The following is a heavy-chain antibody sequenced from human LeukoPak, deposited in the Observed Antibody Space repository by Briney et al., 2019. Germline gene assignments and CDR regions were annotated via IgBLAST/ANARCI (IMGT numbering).Heavy chain of an antibody. V-gene: IGHV3-23*01. D-gene: IGHD6-6*01. CDR2: ISGSGGST. CDR3: AKATPGSSSSPRSY. J-gene: IGHJ4*02. CDR1: GFTLSSYA. Sequence: PGGSLRLSCAASGFTLSSYAMSWVRQAPGKGLEWVSAISGSGGSTYYADSVKGRFTISRDNSKNTLYLQMNSLRAEDTAVYYCAKATPGSSSSPRSYWGQGTLVTVSS.